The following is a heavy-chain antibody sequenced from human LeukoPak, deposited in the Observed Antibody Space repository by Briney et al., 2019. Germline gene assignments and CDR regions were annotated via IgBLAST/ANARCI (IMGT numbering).Heavy chain of an antibody. D-gene: IGHD1-26*01. J-gene: IGHJ5*02. CDR1: GYTFTGYY. CDR2: INPNSGGT. Sequence: ASVKVSCKASGYTFTGYYMHWVRQAPGQGLEWMGWINPNSGGTNYAQKFQGRVTMTRDTSISTAYVELSRLRSDDTAVYYCARGCGYSGSYYSDWFDPWGQGTLVTVSS. V-gene: IGHV1-2*02. CDR3: ARGCGYSGSYYSDWFDP.